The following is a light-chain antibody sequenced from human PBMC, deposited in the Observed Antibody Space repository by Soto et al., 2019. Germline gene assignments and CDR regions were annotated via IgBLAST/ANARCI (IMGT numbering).Light chain of an antibody. CDR3: QAWDSSTVV. J-gene: IGLJ2*01. V-gene: IGLV3-1*01. CDR2: QDM. CDR1: KLGNKY. Sequence: SYELTQPPSVSVSPGQTASITCSGDKLGNKYARWYQQKPGQSPVLVIYQDMKRPSGIPERFSGSNSGNTATLTISGTQAMDEADYYCQAWDSSTVVFGGGTKLTVL.